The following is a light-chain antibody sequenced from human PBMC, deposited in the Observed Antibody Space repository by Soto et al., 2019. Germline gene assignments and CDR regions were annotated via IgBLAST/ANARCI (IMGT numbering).Light chain of an antibody. CDR1: QSISNH. CDR2: AAS. J-gene: IGKJ1*01. V-gene: IGKV1-39*01. Sequence: IQMTQSPSSLSASVEDRVIITCRASQSISNHLNWYQQKPGKAPKLLIFAASSLQSGVPSRFSGSRSETDFTLTISSLQPEDFATYSCQQNYSVTWTFGQGTKVDIK. CDR3: QQNYSVTWT.